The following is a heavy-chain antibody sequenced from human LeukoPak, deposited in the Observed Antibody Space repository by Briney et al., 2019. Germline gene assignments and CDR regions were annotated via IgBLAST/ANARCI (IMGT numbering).Heavy chain of an antibody. D-gene: IGHD6-6*01. CDR3: ARGSASRAGYYYMDV. V-gene: IGHV1-69*05. CDR1: GGTFSSYA. J-gene: IGHJ6*03. CDR2: IIPIFGTA. Sequence: ASVKVFCKASGGTFSSYAISWVRQAPGQGLEWMGGIIPIFGTANYAQKFQGRVTITTDESTSTAYMELSSLRSEDTAVYYCARGSASRAGYYYMDVWGKGTTVTVSS.